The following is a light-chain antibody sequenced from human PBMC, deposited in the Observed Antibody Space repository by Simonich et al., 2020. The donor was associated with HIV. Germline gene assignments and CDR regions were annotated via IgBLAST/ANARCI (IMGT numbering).Light chain of an antibody. J-gene: IGLJ2*01. CDR3: QSYDSSLSGVL. CDR2: RNN. CDR1: SSNIGSNY. V-gene: IGLV1-47*01. Sequence: QSVLTQPPSASGTPGQRVTISCSGSSSNIGSNYVYWYQQLPGTAPKLLIYRNNQRPSGVPDRFSGSKSGTSASLAISGLRSEDEADYYCQSYDSSLSGVLLGGGTKLTVL.